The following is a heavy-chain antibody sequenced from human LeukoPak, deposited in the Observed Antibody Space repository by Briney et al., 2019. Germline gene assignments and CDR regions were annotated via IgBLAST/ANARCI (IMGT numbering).Heavy chain of an antibody. CDR2: IYYSGST. CDR1: GYSISSGYY. V-gene: IGHV4-61*01. Sequence: SETLSLTCAVSGYSISSGYYWSWIRQPPGKGLEWIGYIYYSGSTNYNPSLKSRVTISVDTSKNQFSLKLSSVSAADTAVYYCARALYDFWSGYYAYYFDYWGQGTLVTVSS. CDR3: ARALYDFWSGYYAYYFDY. D-gene: IGHD3-3*01. J-gene: IGHJ4*02.